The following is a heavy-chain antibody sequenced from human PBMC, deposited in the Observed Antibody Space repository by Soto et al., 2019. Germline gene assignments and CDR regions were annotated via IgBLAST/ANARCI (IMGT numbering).Heavy chain of an antibody. CDR2: INAGNGNT. Sequence: ASVKVSCKASGYTFTSYAMHWVRQAPGQRLEWMGWINAGNGNTKYSQKFQGRVTITRDTSASTAYMELSSLRSEDTAVYYCARGRTLGGSGSYYFDYWGQGTLVTVSS. CDR3: ARGRTLGGSGSYYFDY. J-gene: IGHJ4*02. V-gene: IGHV1-3*01. D-gene: IGHD3-10*01. CDR1: GYTFTSYA.